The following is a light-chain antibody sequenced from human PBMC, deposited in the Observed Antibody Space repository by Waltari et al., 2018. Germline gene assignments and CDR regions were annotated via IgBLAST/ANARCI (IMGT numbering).Light chain of an antibody. J-gene: IGLJ7*01. CDR2: EDS. CDR3: GTWDSSLSGAV. V-gene: IGLV1-51*02. Sequence: QSVLTQPPSVSAAPGQRVTISCSGGHSNIGNNYVSWYRQFPGTAPKLLIYEDSERPSGVPGRFSGSKSGTSATLGSTGLQAGDEADYYCGTWDSSLSGAVFGGGTHLTVL. CDR1: HSNIGNNY.